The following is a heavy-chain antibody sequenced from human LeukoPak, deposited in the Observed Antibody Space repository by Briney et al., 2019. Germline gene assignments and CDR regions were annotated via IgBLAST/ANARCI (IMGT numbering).Heavy chain of an antibody. V-gene: IGHV3-30*18. CDR2: ISYDGSNK. J-gene: IGHJ4*02. D-gene: IGHD3-3*01. CDR1: GFTFSSYG. Sequence: GGSLRLSCAASGFTFSSYGMHWVRQAPGKGLEWVAVISYDGSNKYYADSLKGRFTISRDNSKNTLYLQMNSLRAEDTAVYYCAKDYWSGYYDYWGQGTLVTVSS. CDR3: AKDYWSGYYDY.